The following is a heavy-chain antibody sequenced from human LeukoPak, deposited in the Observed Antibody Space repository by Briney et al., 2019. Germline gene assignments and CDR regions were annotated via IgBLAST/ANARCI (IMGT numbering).Heavy chain of an antibody. CDR3: ARGTRYDSSGYYSQDLDY. CDR2: IWYDGSNK. J-gene: IGHJ4*02. V-gene: IGHV3-33*01. D-gene: IGHD3-22*01. CDR1: GFTFRTYG. Sequence: PGWSLTLSCAASGFTFRTYGMHWVRQAPGKGLEWAAVIWYDGSNKYYADSVKGRFTISRDNSKNTLYLQMNSLRAEDTAVYYCARGTRYDSSGYYSQDLDYWGQGTLVTVSS.